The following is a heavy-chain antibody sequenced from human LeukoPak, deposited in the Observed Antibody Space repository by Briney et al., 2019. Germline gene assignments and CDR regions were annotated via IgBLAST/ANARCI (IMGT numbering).Heavy chain of an antibody. V-gene: IGHV4-34*01. CDR3: ASTPTYCSSTSCLYYYYMDV. D-gene: IGHD2-2*01. CDR2: INHSGST. J-gene: IGHJ6*03. Sequence: SETLSLTCAVYGGSFSGYYWGWIRQPPGKGLEWIGEINHSGSTNYNPSLKSRVTISVDTSKNQFSLKLSSVTAADTAVYYCASTPTYCSSTSCLYYYYMDVWGKGTTVTVSS. CDR1: GGSFSGYY.